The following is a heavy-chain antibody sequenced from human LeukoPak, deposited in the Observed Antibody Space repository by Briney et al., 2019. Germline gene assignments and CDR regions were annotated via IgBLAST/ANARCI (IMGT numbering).Heavy chain of an antibody. CDR1: GFTFSSYA. V-gene: IGHV3-30-3*01. CDR3: ARDYYDSSWGAFDI. J-gene: IGHJ3*02. CDR2: ISYDGSNK. D-gene: IGHD3-22*01. Sequence: GGSLRLSCAASGFTFSSYAMHWVRQAPGKGLEWVAVISYDGSNKYCADSVKGRFTISRDNSKNTLYLQMNSLRAEDTAVYYCARDYYDSSWGAFDIWGQGTMVTVSS.